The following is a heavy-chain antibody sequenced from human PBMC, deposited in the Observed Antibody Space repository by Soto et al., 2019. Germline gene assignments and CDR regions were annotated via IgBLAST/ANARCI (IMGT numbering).Heavy chain of an antibody. CDR3: ARDWTGTWGDAFDI. CDR2: IIPIFGTA. V-gene: IGHV1-69*06. D-gene: IGHD2-8*02. CDR1: GFTFSSYA. Sequence: QVQLVESGGGVVQPGRSLRLSCAASGFTFSSYAISWVRQAPGQGLEWMGGIIPIFGTANYAQKFQGRVTITADKSTSTAYMELSSLRSEDTAVYYCARDWTGTWGDAFDIWGQGTMVTVSS. J-gene: IGHJ3*02.